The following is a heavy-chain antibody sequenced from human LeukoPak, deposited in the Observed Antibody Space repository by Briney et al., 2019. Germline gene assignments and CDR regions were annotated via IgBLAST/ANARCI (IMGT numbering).Heavy chain of an antibody. CDR2: FYYSGST. CDR3: ARGQWLPVFDF. J-gene: IGHJ4*02. Sequence: NSSETLSLTCSVSGGFNTHYYWSWIRQPPGKGLEWIGYFYYSGSTNYNPSLKSRVTISVDTSKNHFSLKLSSVTAADTAVYYCARGQWLPVFDFWGQGTLVTVSS. D-gene: IGHD3-22*01. CDR1: GGFNTHYY. V-gene: IGHV4-59*01.